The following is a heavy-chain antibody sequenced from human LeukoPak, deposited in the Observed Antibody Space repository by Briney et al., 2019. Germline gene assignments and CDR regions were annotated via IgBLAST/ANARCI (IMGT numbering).Heavy chain of an antibody. CDR1: GYTFSNYH. CDR2: ISAYNGNT. D-gene: IGHD6-6*01. V-gene: IGHV1-18*01. J-gene: IGHJ6*02. Sequence: ASVKVSCKASGYTFSNYHIGWVRQAPGQGLEWMGWISAYNGNTKYAQNLQGRVTMTTDTSTSTAYMELRCLRPDDTAVYYCARVRSSSSPDYYYYGLDVWGQGTTVTVSS. CDR3: ARVRSSSSPDYYYYGLDV.